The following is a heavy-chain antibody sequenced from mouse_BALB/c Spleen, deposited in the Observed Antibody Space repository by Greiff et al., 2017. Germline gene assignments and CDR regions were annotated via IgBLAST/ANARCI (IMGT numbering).Heavy chain of an antibody. CDR3: AREGYYGSSYGFAY. CDR1: GYTFTSYW. J-gene: IGHJ3*01. V-gene: IGHV1-7*01. Sequence: VKVVESGAELAKPGASVKMSCKASGYTFTSYWMHWVKQRPGQGLEWIGYINPSTGYTEYNQKFKDKATLTADKSSSTAYMQLSSLTSEDSAVYYCAREGYYGSSYGFAYWGQGTLVTVSA. CDR2: INPSTGYT. D-gene: IGHD1-1*01.